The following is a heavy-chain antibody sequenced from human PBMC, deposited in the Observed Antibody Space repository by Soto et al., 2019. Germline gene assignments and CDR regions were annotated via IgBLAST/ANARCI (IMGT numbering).Heavy chain of an antibody. J-gene: IGHJ3*02. CDR1: GFTFSSYS. V-gene: IGHV3-21*01. CDR2: ISSSGSYI. CDR3: ARGVEDDAFDI. Sequence: GXSLRLSCAASGFTFSSYSINWVHQAPGKGLEWVSSISSSGSYIYYADSVKGRFTISRDNAKNSLYLQMNSLRAEDTAVYYCARGVEDDAFDIWGQGTMVTVSS. D-gene: IGHD2-15*01.